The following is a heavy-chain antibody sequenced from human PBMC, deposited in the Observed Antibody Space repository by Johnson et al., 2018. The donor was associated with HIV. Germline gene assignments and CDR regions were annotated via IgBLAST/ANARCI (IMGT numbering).Heavy chain of an antibody. Sequence: VQLVESGGGLVQPGGSLKLSCAASGFTFDDYAMHWVRQTPGKGLVWVSRINSDGSSTSYADSVKGRFIISRDNAKNTLYLQMNILRGEDTAVYYCTTEWWSYAFDIWGQGTMVTVSS. J-gene: IGHJ3*02. CDR1: GFTFDDYA. CDR2: INSDGSST. D-gene: IGHD2-15*01. V-gene: IGHV3-74*01. CDR3: TTEWWSYAFDI.